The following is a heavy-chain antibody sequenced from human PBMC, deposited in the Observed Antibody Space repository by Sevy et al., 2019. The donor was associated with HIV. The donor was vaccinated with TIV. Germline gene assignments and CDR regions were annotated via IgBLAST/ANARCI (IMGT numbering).Heavy chain of an antibody. CDR3: VKYINRGCDGVNCYSYYYYFYGLDV. CDR1: GFPFNDHA. J-gene: IGHJ6*02. Sequence: GGSLRLSCAASGFPFNDHAMHWVRQVPGKGLEWVSGISWNSRNIGYADSVKGRFTISRDNARHFVYLEMNSLRPEDTAVYYSVKYINRGCDGVNCYSYYYYFYGLDVWGQGTTVTVSS. CDR2: ISWNSRNI. D-gene: IGHD2-21*01. V-gene: IGHV3-9*01.